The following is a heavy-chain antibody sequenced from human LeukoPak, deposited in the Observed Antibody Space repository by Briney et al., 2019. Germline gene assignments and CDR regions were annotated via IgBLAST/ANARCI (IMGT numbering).Heavy chain of an antibody. Sequence: SETLSLTCVVSGGFISSSNWWSWVRQPPGKGLEWIGEMYHSGSTNYNPSLKSRVTISVDKSNNQFSLKLSSVTAADTAVYYCVTRGTASRLLDSWGQGTLVTVSS. CDR1: GGFISSSNW. CDR2: MYHSGST. D-gene: IGHD1/OR15-1a*01. V-gene: IGHV4-4*02. CDR3: VTRGTASRLLDS. J-gene: IGHJ4*02.